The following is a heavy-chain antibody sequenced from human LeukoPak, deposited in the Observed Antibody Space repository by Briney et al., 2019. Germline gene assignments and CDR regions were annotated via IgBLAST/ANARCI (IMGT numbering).Heavy chain of an antibody. Sequence: PSETLSLTCTVSGGSINGYFWSWIRQSPGKGLEWIGYIYYSGSTNYNPSLKSRVTISLDTSKKQFFLNLTSVTAADTAVYYCARHVTVHYSSFDYWGQGTLVTVSS. CDR3: ARHVTVHYSSFDY. CDR2: IYYSGST. CDR1: GGSINGYF. J-gene: IGHJ4*02. V-gene: IGHV4-59*08. D-gene: IGHD2-15*01.